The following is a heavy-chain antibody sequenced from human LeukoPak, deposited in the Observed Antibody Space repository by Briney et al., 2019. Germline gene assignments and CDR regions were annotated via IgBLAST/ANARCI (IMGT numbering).Heavy chain of an antibody. V-gene: IGHV3-9*01. D-gene: IGHD3-9*01. J-gene: IGHJ4*02. Sequence: GRSLRLSCAASGFTFDDYAMHWVRQTPGKGLEWVSFISWNSGSIGYADSVKGRFTISRDNAKNSLYLQMNSLRAEDTALYYCAKETDSLDISTGFGYFYYFDYWGQGTLVTVSS. CDR1: GFTFDDYA. CDR2: ISWNSGSI. CDR3: AKETDSLDISTGFGYFYYFDY.